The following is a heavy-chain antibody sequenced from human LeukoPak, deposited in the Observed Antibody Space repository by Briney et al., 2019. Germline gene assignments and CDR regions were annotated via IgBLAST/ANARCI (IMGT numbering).Heavy chain of an antibody. J-gene: IGHJ5*02. CDR3: TRHVGVSDT. Sequence: GGSLRLSCAASGFTFSGSAMHWVRQASGKGLEWVGRIRSKANSYATAYAASVKGRFTISRDDSKNTVYLQMNSLKTEDTAVYYCTRHVGVSDTWGQGTLVTVSS. V-gene: IGHV3-73*01. CDR2: IRSKANSYAT. CDR1: GFTFSGSA. D-gene: IGHD2-15*01.